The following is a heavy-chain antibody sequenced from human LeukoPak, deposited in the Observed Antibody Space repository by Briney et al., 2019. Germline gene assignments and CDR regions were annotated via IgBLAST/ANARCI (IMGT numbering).Heavy chain of an antibody. J-gene: IGHJ4*02. CDR2: INTGGRTT. CDR1: GFTFSNYW. D-gene: IGHD3-3*01. V-gene: IGHV3-74*01. CDR3: VRLLDLDY. Sequence: GGSLRLSCAASGFTFSNYWMHWVRQAPGKGLEWVSRINTGGRTTDYADSVKGRFTISRDNAKNTVYLQMNSLRAEDTAVYYCVRLLDLDYWGQGTLVTVSS.